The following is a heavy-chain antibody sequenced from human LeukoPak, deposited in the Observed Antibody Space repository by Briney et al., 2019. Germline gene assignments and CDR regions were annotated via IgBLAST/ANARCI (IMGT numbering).Heavy chain of an antibody. Sequence: GASVKVSCKASGGTFSSYAISWVRQAPGQGLEWMGIFNPSGGSTSYAQKFQGRVTMTRDMSTSTVYMELSSLRSEDTAVYYCARESSGSYRLIDYWGQGTLVTVSS. D-gene: IGHD3-10*01. J-gene: IGHJ4*02. V-gene: IGHV1-46*01. CDR1: GGTFSSYA. CDR2: FNPSGGST. CDR3: ARESSGSYRLIDY.